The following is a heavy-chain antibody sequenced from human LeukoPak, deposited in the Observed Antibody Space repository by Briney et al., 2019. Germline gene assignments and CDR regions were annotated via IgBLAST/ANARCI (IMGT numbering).Heavy chain of an antibody. V-gene: IGHV3-7*01. Sequence: GGSLRLSCVAPGLTLSNYWMSWVRQAPGKGLEWVATIKPDGSEKYNVDSVKGRFTISRDNAKRSLYLQMDSLRAEDTAVYYCARDASAYYWGQGTLVTVSS. CDR2: IKPDGSEK. CDR3: ARDASAYY. J-gene: IGHJ4*02. CDR1: GLTLSNYW. D-gene: IGHD3-3*01.